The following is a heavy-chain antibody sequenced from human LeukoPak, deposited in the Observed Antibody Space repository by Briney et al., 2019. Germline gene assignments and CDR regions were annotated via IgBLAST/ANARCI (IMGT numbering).Heavy chain of an antibody. J-gene: IGHJ4*02. CDR1: GFTFSSYG. CDR3: ARALGQPAGY. CDR2: IRYDGSNK. Sequence: GGSLRLSCAASGFTFSSYGMHWVRQAPGKGLEWVAFIRYDGSNKYYADSVKGRFTISRDNAKNSLYLQMNSLRAEDTAVYYCARALGQPAGYWGQGTLVTVSS. V-gene: IGHV3-30*02. D-gene: IGHD3-16*01.